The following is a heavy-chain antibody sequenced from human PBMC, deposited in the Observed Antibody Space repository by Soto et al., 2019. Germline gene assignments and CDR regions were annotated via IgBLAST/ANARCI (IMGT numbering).Heavy chain of an antibody. Sequence: GSLRLSCAASGFTFSSYYMHWVRQATGKGLKWVSAIGTAVDTYYPGSVKGRFTISRENAKNSLYLQMNSLRAGDTAVYYCARGARVAAADRRGYGMDGCGQGTTVSV. CDR2: IGTAVDT. CDR1: GFTFSSYY. D-gene: IGHD6-13*01. J-gene: IGHJ6*02. CDR3: ARGARVAAADRRGYGMDG. V-gene: IGHV3-13*01.